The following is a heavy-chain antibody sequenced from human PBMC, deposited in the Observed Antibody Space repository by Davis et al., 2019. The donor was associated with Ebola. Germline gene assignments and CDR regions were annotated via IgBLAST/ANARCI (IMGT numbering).Heavy chain of an antibody. D-gene: IGHD2-21*01. CDR1: GYTFTGYY. CDR3: ARVKTGINRSYGMDV. J-gene: IGHJ6*02. CDR2: INAGNGNT. V-gene: IGHV1-3*01. Sequence: ASVKVSCKASGYTFTGYYMHWVRQAPGQRLEWMGWINAGNGNTKYSQKFQGRVTITRDTSASTAYMELSSLRSKDTAVYYCARVKTGINRSYGMDVWGQGTTVTVSS.